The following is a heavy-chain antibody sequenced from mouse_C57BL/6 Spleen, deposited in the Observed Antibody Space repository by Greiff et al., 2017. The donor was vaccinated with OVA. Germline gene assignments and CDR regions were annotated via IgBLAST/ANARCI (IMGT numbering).Heavy chain of an antibody. CDR2: IDPEDGET. J-gene: IGHJ4*01. CDR1: GFNITDYY. D-gene: IGHD4-1*01. CDR3: ARLGRAMDY. Sequence: VQLKESGAELVKPGASVKLSCTASGFNITDYYMHWVKQRPEQGLEWIGRIDPEDGETKYAPKFQGKATITADTSSNTAYLQLSSLTSEDTAVYYCARLGRAMDYWGQGTSVTVSS. V-gene: IGHV14-2*01.